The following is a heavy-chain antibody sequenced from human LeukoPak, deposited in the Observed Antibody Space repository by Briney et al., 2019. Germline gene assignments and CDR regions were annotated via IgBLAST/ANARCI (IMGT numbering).Heavy chain of an antibody. CDR2: INHSGST. D-gene: IGHD5-24*01. J-gene: IGHJ4*02. CDR3: ARGGGDGPFDY. Sequence: PSETLSLTCAVYGGSFTGYYWNWIRQPPGKGLEWIGEINHSGSTSYNPSLKSRVTISVDTSKNQFSLKLSSVTAADTAVYYCARGGGDGPFDYWGQGTLVTVSS. V-gene: IGHV4-34*01. CDR1: GGSFTGYY.